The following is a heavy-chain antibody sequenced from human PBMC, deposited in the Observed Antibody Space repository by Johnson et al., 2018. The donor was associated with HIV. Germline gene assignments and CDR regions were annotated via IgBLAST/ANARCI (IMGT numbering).Heavy chain of an antibody. CDR3: TTERWLQQRAFDI. CDR1: GFIFDDYG. J-gene: IGHJ3*02. D-gene: IGHD5-24*01. CDR2: INWNGGSV. V-gene: IGHV3-20*04. Sequence: VQLVESGGDVVRPGGSLRLSCAGSGFIFDDYGMRWVRQPPGKGLEWVSGINWNGGSVGYADSVKGRFTISRDDSKNTLYLQMNSLKTEDTAVYYCTTERWLQQRAFDIWGQGTMVTVSS.